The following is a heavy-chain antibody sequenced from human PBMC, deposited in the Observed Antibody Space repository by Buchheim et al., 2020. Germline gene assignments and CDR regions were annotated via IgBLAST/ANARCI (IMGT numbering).Heavy chain of an antibody. J-gene: IGHJ4*02. Sequence: VQVVESGGGLLQPGGSLRLSCTASGFTFSTYEMNWVRQAPGKGLEWVSYISSSCSTIYYADSVRGRLTISRDNAKNSLFLPMNSLRVEDTAVYYCARGGTWGLPHLFDYWGQGTL. D-gene: IGHD2-21*01. CDR3: ARGGTWGLPHLFDY. CDR2: ISSSCSTI. V-gene: IGHV3-48*03. CDR1: GFTFSTYE.